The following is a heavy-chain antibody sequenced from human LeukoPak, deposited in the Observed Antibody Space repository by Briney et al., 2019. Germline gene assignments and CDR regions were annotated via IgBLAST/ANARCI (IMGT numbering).Heavy chain of an antibody. Sequence: GGSLRLSCAASGFTFSSYAMHWVRQAPGKGLEWVAVISYDGSNKYYADSVKGRFTISRDNSKNTLYLQMNSLRAEDTAVYYCARGKGQPLVSAFDIWGQGTMVTVSS. D-gene: IGHD6-13*01. CDR3: ARGKGQPLVSAFDI. CDR1: GFTFSSYA. CDR2: ISYDGSNK. V-gene: IGHV3-30-3*01. J-gene: IGHJ3*02.